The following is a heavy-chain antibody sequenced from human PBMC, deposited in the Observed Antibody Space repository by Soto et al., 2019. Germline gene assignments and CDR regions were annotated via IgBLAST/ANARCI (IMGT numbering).Heavy chain of an antibody. CDR2: ISGSGATT. V-gene: IGHV3-23*01. CDR1: GFTFSTYA. D-gene: IGHD6-6*01. CDR3: AKDQGIASRPRWFDP. Sequence: PGGSLRLSCAASGFTFSTYAMSWVRRAPGKGLEWVSGISGSGATTYYADSVKGRFTISRDNSKNTLSLQMKSLRAEDTAVDYCAKDQGIASRPRWFDPWGQGPLVTVSS. J-gene: IGHJ5*02.